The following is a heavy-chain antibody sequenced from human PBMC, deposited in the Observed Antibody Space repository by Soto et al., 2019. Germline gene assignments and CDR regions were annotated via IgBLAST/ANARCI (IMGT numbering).Heavy chain of an antibody. CDR2: ISGSGGST. D-gene: IGHD2-15*01. CDR3: AKDLLESVVTEVVGYYFDY. CDR1: GFTFSSYA. Sequence: GGSLRLSCAASGFTFSSYAMSWVRQAPGKGLEWVSAISGSGGSTYYADSVKGRFTISRDNSKNTLYLQMNSLRAEDTAVYYCAKDLLESVVTEVVGYYFDYWGQGTLVTVSS. J-gene: IGHJ4*02. V-gene: IGHV3-23*01.